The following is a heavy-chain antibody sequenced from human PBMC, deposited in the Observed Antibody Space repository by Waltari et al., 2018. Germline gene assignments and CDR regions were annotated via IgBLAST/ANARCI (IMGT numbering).Heavy chain of an antibody. CDR1: GFTFSSSS. Sequence: EVQLLESGGGLVQPGGSLRISCVASGFTFSSSSMTWVRQAPGKGLEWVSTFTSGGGGTYYADSVKGRFTISRDDSKDTVYLQMDSLRADDAALYYCARDFRTTTTGDAFDVWGQGTVVTVSS. D-gene: IGHD1-1*01. V-gene: IGHV3-23*01. J-gene: IGHJ3*01. CDR2: FTSGGGGT. CDR3: ARDFRTTTTGDAFDV.